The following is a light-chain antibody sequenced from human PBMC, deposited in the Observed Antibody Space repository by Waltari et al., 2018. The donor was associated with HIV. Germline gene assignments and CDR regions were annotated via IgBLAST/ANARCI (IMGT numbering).Light chain of an antibody. J-gene: IGLJ2*01. CDR3: QVWDSSSYVV. V-gene: IGLV3-21*02. CDR2: DDS. Sequence: SYVLTQPPSVSVAPGQTASITCGGDNTGRKNAHWYQQKPGRAQQKPGHAPVLGPYDDSDRPSGIPERFSGSNSGNTATLTISRVESGDEADYYCQVWDSSSYVVFGGGTKLTVL. CDR1: NTGRKN.